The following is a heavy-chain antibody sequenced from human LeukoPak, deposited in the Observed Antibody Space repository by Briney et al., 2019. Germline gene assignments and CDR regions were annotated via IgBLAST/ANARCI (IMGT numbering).Heavy chain of an antibody. J-gene: IGHJ4*02. CDR1: GGSISSYY. CDR2: IYYSGST. D-gene: IGHD5-12*01. Sequence: PSETLSLTCTVSGGSISSYYWSWIRQPPGKGLEWIGYIYYSGSTNYNPSLKSQVTISVDTSKNQFSLKLSSVTAADTAVYYCARDPDIVATKGDYWGQGTLVTVSS. V-gene: IGHV4-59*01. CDR3: ARDPDIVATKGDY.